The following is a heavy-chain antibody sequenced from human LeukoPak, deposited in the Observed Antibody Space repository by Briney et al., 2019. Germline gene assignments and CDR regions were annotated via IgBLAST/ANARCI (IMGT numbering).Heavy chain of an antibody. V-gene: IGHV1-8*01. CDR1: GYSFTGYD. CDR3: ATSAPAEIAVATT. Sequence: ASVKVSCKASGYSFTGYDINWVRQATGQGLEWMGWMNPTNGDTGYAQKFQGRLTMTRSTSIKTAYMDLSSLTSEDTAICYCATSAPAEIAVATTWGQGTLVTVSS. J-gene: IGHJ4*02. CDR2: MNPTNGDT. D-gene: IGHD6-19*01.